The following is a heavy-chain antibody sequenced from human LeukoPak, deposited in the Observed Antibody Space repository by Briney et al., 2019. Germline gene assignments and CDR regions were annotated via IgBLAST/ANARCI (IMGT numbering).Heavy chain of an antibody. D-gene: IGHD3-22*01. Sequence: GGSLRLSCAASGFTFSSYEMNWVRQAPGKGLEWASYISSSGSTIYYADSVKGRFTISRDNAKNSLYLQMNSLRAEDTAVYYCARDRPLVVVIPFDYWGQGTLVTVSS. CDR1: GFTFSSYE. CDR2: ISSSGSTI. J-gene: IGHJ4*02. V-gene: IGHV3-48*03. CDR3: ARDRPLVVVIPFDY.